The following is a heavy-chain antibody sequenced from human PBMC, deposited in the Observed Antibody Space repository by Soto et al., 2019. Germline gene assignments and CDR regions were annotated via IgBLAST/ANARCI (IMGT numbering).Heavy chain of an antibody. D-gene: IGHD6-13*01. V-gene: IGHV4-61*05. CDR3: ASSNIAAAGFYYYGMDV. J-gene: IGHJ6*02. CDR2: IYYSGST. Sequence: PSETLSLTCTVSGGSINSTTYFWGWIRQPPGKGLEWIGYIYYSGSTNYNPSLKSRVTISVDTSKNQFSLKLSSVTAADTAVYYCASSNIAAAGFYYYGMDVWGRGTTVTVSS. CDR1: GGSINSTTYF.